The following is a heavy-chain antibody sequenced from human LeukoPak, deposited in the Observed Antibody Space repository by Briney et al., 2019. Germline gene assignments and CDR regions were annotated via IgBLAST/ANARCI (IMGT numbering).Heavy chain of an antibody. J-gene: IGHJ6*03. CDR1: GYSISSGYY. V-gene: IGHV4-38-2*02. D-gene: IGHD2-2*01. CDR3: ARGDCSSTICYSPMDV. CDR2: IYRSGST. Sequence: PSETLSLTCTVSGYSISSGYYWVWIRQPPGKGLEWIGSIYRSGSTNYNPSLKSRVTISVDTSKNQFPLKVSSVTAADTAVYYCARGDCSSTICYSPMDVWGKGTTVTVSS.